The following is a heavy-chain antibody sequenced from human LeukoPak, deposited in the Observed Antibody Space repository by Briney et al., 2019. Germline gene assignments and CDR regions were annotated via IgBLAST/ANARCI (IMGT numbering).Heavy chain of an antibody. CDR3: ASPLGVAGSDY. V-gene: IGHV3-30*01. CDR2: ISYDGSNK. CDR1: GFTFSSYA. D-gene: IGHD6-19*01. J-gene: IGHJ4*02. Sequence: GGSLRLSCAASGFTFSSYAMHWVRQAPGKGLEWVAVISYDGSNKYYADSVKGRFTISRDNSKNTLYLQMNSLRAEDTAVYYCASPLGVAGSDYWGQGPLVTVSS.